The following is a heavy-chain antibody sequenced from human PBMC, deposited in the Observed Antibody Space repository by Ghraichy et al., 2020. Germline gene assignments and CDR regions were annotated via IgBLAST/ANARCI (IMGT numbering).Heavy chain of an antibody. CDR3: ARAVTAVHSYYYYGMDV. CDR1: GYSFTSYW. J-gene: IGHJ6*02. Sequence: GESLNISCKGSGYSFTSYWIGWVRQMPGKGLEWMGIIYPGDSDTRYSPSFQGQVTISADKSISTAYLQWSSLKASDTAMYYCARAVTAVHSYYYYGMDVWGQGTTVTVSS. CDR2: IYPGDSDT. D-gene: IGHD2-21*02. V-gene: IGHV5-51*01.